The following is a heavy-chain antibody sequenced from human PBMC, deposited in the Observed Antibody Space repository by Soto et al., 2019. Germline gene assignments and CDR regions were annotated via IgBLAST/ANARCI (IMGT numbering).Heavy chain of an antibody. Sequence: PGGSLRLSCAVSGFTFGTYAMSWVRQAPGKGLEWVSAIGGSRSTSSYSSYIDSVKGRLTTSRDNSKNTLYLQMNSLSAGDTAMYYCVKESASGTTLDFWGPGTLVTVSS. J-gene: IGHJ4*02. CDR2: IGGSRSTSSYS. D-gene: IGHD1-1*01. CDR1: GFTFGTYA. CDR3: VKESASGTTLDF. V-gene: IGHV3-23*01.